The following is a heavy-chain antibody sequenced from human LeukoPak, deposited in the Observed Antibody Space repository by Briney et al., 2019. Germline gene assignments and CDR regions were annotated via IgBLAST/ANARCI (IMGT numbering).Heavy chain of an antibody. CDR1: GGSITTYY. V-gene: IGHV4-59*08. J-gene: IGHJ6*03. CDR2: IYYTGTT. CDR3: ARLHYSKDGISRPSMDA. Sequence: SETLSLTCTVSGGSITTYYWRWIRQSPGKRLEWMRYIYYTGTTNYNPSLKSRVTISVDTSKNQFSLKVNSVADADTAVYYCARLHYSKDGISRPSMDAWGRGTTVIVSS. D-gene: IGHD4-11*01.